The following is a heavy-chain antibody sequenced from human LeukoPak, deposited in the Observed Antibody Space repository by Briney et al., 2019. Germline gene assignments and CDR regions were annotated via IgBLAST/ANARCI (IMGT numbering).Heavy chain of an antibody. CDR2: INHSGST. CDR1: GGSFSGYY. CDR3: ARGRTGTTMVRGAAGFDY. V-gene: IGHV4-34*01. Sequence: SETLSLTCAVYGGSFSGYYWSWIRQPPGKGLEWIGEINHSGSTNYNPSLKSRVTISVDTPKNQFSLKLSSVTAADTAVYYCARGRTGTTMVRGAAGFDYWGQGTLVTVSS. D-gene: IGHD3-10*01. J-gene: IGHJ4*02.